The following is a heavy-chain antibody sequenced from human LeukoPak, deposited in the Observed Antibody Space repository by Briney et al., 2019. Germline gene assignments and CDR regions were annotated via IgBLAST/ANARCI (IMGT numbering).Heavy chain of an antibody. D-gene: IGHD6-13*01. CDR1: GFTVGSNY. V-gene: IGHV3-66*01. J-gene: IGHJ4*02. Sequence: PGGSLRLSCAASGFTVGSNYMSWVRQAPGKGLEWVSVIYSGGSTYYADSVKGRFTISRDNSKNTLYLQMNSLRAEDTAVYYCARGVGSSWYVGYYFDYWGQGTLVTVSS. CDR2: IYSGGST. CDR3: ARGVGSSWYVGYYFDY.